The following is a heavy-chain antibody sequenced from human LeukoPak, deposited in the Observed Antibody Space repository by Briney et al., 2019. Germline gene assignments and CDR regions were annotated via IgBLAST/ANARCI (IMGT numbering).Heavy chain of an antibody. D-gene: IGHD4-23*01. J-gene: IGHJ3*02. V-gene: IGHV3-74*01. CDR3: ARDLKGPVNDVFDM. CDR1: GFTLKTYW. Sequence: PGGSLRLSCAASGFTLKTYWMHWVRQAPGKGVVWVSHSNSDGSSTSYADSVRGRLTTSRDNAKNTLYLQMNSLRADDTAVYYCARDLKGPVNDVFDMWGQGTMVTVSS. CDR2: SNSDGSST.